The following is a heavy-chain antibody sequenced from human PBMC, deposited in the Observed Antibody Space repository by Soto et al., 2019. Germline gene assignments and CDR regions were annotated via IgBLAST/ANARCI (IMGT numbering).Heavy chain of an antibody. CDR3: ARGGEAAAGKTGYYYYGMDV. V-gene: IGHV1-3*01. J-gene: IGHJ6*02. CDR1: GYTFTSYA. Sequence: ASVKVSCKASGYTFTSYAMHWVRQAPGKRLEWMGWINAGNGNTKYSQKFQGRVTITRDTSASTAYMELSSLRSEDTAVYYCARGGEAAAGKTGYYYYGMDVWGQGTTVTVSS. D-gene: IGHD6-13*01. CDR2: INAGNGNT.